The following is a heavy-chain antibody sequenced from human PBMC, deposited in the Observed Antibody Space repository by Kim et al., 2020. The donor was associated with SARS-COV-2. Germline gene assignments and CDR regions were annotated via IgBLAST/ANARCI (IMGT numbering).Heavy chain of an antibody. J-gene: IGHJ3*02. CDR3: ARDLRYYDILTGYHDAFDI. Sequence: GRVTVTRDTSTSTVYMELSSLRSEDTAVYYCARDLRYYDILTGYHDAFDIWGQGTMVTVSS. V-gene: IGHV1-46*01. D-gene: IGHD3-9*01.